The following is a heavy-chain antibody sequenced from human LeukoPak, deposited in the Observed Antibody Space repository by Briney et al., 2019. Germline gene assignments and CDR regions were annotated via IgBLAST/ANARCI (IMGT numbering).Heavy chain of an antibody. CDR1: GFTFSDYY. J-gene: IGHJ6*02. Sequence: PGGSLRLSCAASGFTFSDYYMSWIRQAPGKGLEWVSYISSSGSTIYYADSVKGRFTISRDNAKNSLYLQMNSLRAEDTAVYYCARGCSSTSCPTLVDVWGQGTTVTVSS. V-gene: IGHV3-11*01. D-gene: IGHD2-2*01. CDR3: ARGCSSTSCPTLVDV. CDR2: ISSSGSTI.